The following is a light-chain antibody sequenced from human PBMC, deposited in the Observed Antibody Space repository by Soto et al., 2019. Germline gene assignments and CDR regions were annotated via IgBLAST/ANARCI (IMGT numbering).Light chain of an antibody. Sequence: EIVLTQSPGTLSLSPGERATLSCRASQSVSNNYLAWYQQTPGHPPSLLIGGSSNTATVTPNRFSGRASATFFPPTISRQAPEYSAVYYCQQYGISGTFGQGTKVDIK. J-gene: IGKJ1*01. CDR1: QSVSNNY. CDR3: QQYGISGT. V-gene: IGKV3-20*01. CDR2: GSS.